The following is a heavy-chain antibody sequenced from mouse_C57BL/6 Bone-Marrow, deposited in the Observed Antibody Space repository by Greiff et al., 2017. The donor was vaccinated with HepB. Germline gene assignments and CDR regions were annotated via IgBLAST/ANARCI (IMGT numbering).Heavy chain of an antibody. CDR1: GYTFTSYW. CDR2: IHPNSGST. Sequence: QVQLQQPGAELVKPGASVKLSCKASGYTFTSYWMHWVKQRPGQGLEWIGMIHPNSGSTNYNEKFKSKATLTVDKSSSTAYMQLSSLTSEDSAVYYCARDLLWLRRYFDYWGQGTTLTVSS. CDR3: ARDLLWLRRYFDY. J-gene: IGHJ2*01. D-gene: IGHD2-2*01. V-gene: IGHV1-64*01.